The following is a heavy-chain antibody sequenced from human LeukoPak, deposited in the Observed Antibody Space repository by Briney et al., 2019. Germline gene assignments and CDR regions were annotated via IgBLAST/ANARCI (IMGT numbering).Heavy chain of an antibody. D-gene: IGHD3-10*01. CDR2: INPNSGGT. CDR3: ARTHYYGTGSYYPDAFDI. Sequence: ASVKVSCKASGYTFTGYYMQWVRQAPGQGLEWMGWINPNSGGTSYAQKFQGRVTMTRDTSISTAYMELSRLRSDDTAVYYCARTHYYGTGSYYPDAFDIWGQGTMVTVSS. J-gene: IGHJ3*02. V-gene: IGHV1-2*02. CDR1: GYTFTGYY.